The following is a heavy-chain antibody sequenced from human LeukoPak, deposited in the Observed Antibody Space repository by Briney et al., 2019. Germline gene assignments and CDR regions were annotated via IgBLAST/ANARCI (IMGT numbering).Heavy chain of an antibody. V-gene: IGHV1-8*01. CDR3: ARGPSYNPDVDY. CDR2: MNPNSGNT. Sequence: ASVKVSCKASGYTFTSYDINWVRQATGQGLEWMGWMNPNSGNTGYAQKFQGRVTMTRNTSISTAYMELSSLRSEDTAVYCCARGPSYNPDVDYWGQGTLVTVSS. D-gene: IGHD1-14*01. J-gene: IGHJ4*02. CDR1: GYTFTSYD.